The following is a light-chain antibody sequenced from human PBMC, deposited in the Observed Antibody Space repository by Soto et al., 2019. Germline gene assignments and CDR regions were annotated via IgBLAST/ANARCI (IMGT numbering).Light chain of an antibody. Sequence: QSVLTQPASVSGSPGQSITISCTGSTSDIGGYNYVSWYQQDPGKAPKLLIYDVSYRPSGISDRFSGSKSGNTASLTISGLQPEDEADYYCSSYGASSTLFGGGTKLTVL. CDR2: DVS. J-gene: IGLJ2*01. CDR1: TSDIGGYNY. V-gene: IGLV2-14*03. CDR3: SSYGASSTL.